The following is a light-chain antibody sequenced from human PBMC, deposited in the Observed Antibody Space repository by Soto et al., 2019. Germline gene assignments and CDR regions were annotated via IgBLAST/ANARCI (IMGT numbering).Light chain of an antibody. J-gene: IGKJ3*01. Sequence: AIHMTQSPSSLSASVGDRVTITCRASQGIRNALGWYQQKPGKAPQVLIFGASNLQSGVPSRFSGSGSGTDFTLTISSLQPEDFATYYCLQDFNYPLTFGPGTKVEIK. CDR2: GAS. CDR1: QGIRNA. V-gene: IGKV1-6*01. CDR3: LQDFNYPLT.